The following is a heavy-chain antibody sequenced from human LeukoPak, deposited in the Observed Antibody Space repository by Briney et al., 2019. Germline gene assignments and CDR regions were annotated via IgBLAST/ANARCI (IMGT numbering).Heavy chain of an antibody. CDR2: MNPNSGST. Sequence: ASVKVSCKASGYTFTSYDINWVRQATGQGLEWMGWMNPNSGSTGYAQKFQGRVTITRNTSISTAYMGLSGLRSEDTTVYYCARGRSTGYPYYFEYWGQGTLVTVSS. CDR1: GYTFTSYD. V-gene: IGHV1-8*03. D-gene: IGHD5-12*01. CDR3: ARGRSTGYPYYFEY. J-gene: IGHJ4*02.